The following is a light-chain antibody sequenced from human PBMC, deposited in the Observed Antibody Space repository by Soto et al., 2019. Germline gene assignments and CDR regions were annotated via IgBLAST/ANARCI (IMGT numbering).Light chain of an antibody. Sequence: EILLTQSPDSLSFSPGDRATLSCRASQSFRSTFFAWYQQKPGQAPRLLIYGASSRATGIPDRFSGSGSGTDFTLTISRLEPEDFAVYYCQQYASSVTFGQGTQVEI. CDR2: GAS. CDR3: QQYASSVT. V-gene: IGKV3-20*01. CDR1: QSFRSTF. J-gene: IGKJ1*01.